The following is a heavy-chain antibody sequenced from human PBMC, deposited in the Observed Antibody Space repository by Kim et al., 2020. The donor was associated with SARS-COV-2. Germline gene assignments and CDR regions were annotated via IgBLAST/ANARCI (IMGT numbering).Heavy chain of an antibody. CDR3: AGSPAGGGYSGDY. CDR1: GGTFSSYA. V-gene: IGHV1-69*13. D-gene: IGHD5-18*01. CDR2: IIPIFGTA. J-gene: IGHJ4*02. Sequence: SVKVSFKASGGTFSSYAISWVRQAPGQGLEWMGGIIPIFGTANYAQKFQGRVTITADESTSTAYMELSSLRSEDTAVYYCAGSPAGGGYSGDYWGQGTLVTDSS.